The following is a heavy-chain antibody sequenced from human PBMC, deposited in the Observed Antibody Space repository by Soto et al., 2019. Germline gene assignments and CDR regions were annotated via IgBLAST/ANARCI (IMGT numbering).Heavy chain of an antibody. CDR2: ISGSGGST. CDR3: TKNWDTTFSSSTH. CDR1: GFPFSTYA. Sequence: EVQLLESGGGLVQPGGSLRLSCAASGFPFSTYAMTWVRQAPGKGLEWVSAISGSGGSTYYADSVKGRFTISRDKSKSTLFLQMNSMRAEDTAVYYCTKNWDTTFSSSTHWGQGELVTVTS. V-gene: IGHV3-23*01. D-gene: IGHD6-6*01. J-gene: IGHJ4*02.